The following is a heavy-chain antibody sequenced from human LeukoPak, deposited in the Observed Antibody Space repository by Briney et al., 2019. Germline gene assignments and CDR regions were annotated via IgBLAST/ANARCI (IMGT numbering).Heavy chain of an antibody. Sequence: SETLSLTCTVSGGSISSGSYYWSWIRQPAGKGLEWIGRIYTSGSTNYNPSLKSRVTISVDTSKNQFSPKLSSVTAADTAVYYCARRYYYDSSGYDDWGQGTLVTVSS. CDR1: GGSISSGSYY. CDR3: ARRYYYDSSGYDD. V-gene: IGHV4-61*02. D-gene: IGHD3-22*01. CDR2: IYTSGST. J-gene: IGHJ4*02.